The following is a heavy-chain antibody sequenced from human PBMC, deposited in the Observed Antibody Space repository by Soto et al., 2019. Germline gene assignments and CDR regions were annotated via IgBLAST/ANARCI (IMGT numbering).Heavy chain of an antibody. J-gene: IGHJ6*02. V-gene: IGHV4-34*01. CDR1: GGSFSGYY. CDR2: INHSGST. Sequence: SETLSLTCAVYGGSFSGYYWSWIRQPPGKGLEWIGEINHSGSTNYNPSLKSRVTISVDTAKNQCSLKLSSVTAADTAVYYCARDHIVATIGVDYYYYGMDVWGQGTTVTVSS. D-gene: IGHD5-12*01. CDR3: ARDHIVATIGVDYYYYGMDV.